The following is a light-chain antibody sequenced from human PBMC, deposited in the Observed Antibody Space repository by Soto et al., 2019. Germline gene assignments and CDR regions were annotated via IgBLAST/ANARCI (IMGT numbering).Light chain of an antibody. CDR3: HQYGSSPSYT. V-gene: IGKV3-20*01. Sequence: EIVLTQSPGTLSLSPGERATLSCRASQSGSSSTYLPGYQQKPGQAPRLLIYGASSRATGIPDRFSGSGSGTDFTLTISRLEPEDFAVYYCHQYGSSPSYTFGQGTKLEIK. J-gene: IGKJ2*01. CDR2: GAS. CDR1: QSGSSSTY.